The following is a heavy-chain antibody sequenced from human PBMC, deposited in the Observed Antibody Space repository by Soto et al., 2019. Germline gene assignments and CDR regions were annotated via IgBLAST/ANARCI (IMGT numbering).Heavy chain of an antibody. V-gene: IGHV1-3*01. J-gene: IGHJ6*02. CDR3: ARDRPDIVVVPANREKYYYYYGMGV. CDR1: GYTFTSYA. CDR2: INAGNGNT. Sequence: ASVKVSCKASGYTFTSYAMHWVRQAPGQRLEWMGWINAGNGNTKYSQKFQGRVTITRDTSASTAYMELSSLRSEDTAVYYCARDRPDIVVVPANREKYYYYYGMGVWGQGTTVTVSS. D-gene: IGHD2-2*01.